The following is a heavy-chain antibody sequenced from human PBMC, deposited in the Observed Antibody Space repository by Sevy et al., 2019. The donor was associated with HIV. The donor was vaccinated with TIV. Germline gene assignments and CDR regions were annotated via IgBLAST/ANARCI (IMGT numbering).Heavy chain of an antibody. CDR1: GFLFGSYE. CDR2: ISNSGSAK. V-gene: IGHV3-48*03. CDR3: ARDLPPSATTVAHFDY. J-gene: IGHJ4*02. Sequence: GGSLRLSCTASGFLFGSYEMNWVRQAPGKGLEWVSYISNSGSAKYYSDSVRGRFTISRDNAKNSLYLQMNSLRAEDTAVYYCARDLPPSATTVAHFDYWGRGTLVTVSS. D-gene: IGHD4-17*01.